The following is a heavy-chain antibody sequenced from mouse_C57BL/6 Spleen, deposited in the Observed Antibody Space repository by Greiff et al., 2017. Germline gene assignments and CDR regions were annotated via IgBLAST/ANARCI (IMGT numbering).Heavy chain of an antibody. J-gene: IGHJ1*03. Sequence: QVHVKQPGAELVRPGSSVKLSCKASGYTFTSYWMHWVKQRPIQGLEWIGNIDPSDSETHYNQKFKDKATLTVDKSSSTAYMELRSLTSEDSAVYYCARQGIDGYHWYFDVWGTGTTVTVAS. CDR1: GYTFTSYW. V-gene: IGHV1-52*01. CDR2: IDPSDSET. CDR3: ARQGIDGYHWYFDV. D-gene: IGHD2-2*01.